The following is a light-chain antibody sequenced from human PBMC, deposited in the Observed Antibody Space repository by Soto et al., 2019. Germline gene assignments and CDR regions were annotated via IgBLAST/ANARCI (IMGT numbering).Light chain of an antibody. Sequence: DIPMTQSPSSLSASIGDRVTISCRASQGISNDLAWYQQKPGKVPYLLIYAASTSHSGVPSRFRGSGSGTDFTLTISSLQPEDVATYYCQNYNSAPRTFDQGTKVDIK. CDR3: QNYNSAPRT. CDR2: AAS. J-gene: IGKJ1*01. CDR1: QGISND. V-gene: IGKV1-27*01.